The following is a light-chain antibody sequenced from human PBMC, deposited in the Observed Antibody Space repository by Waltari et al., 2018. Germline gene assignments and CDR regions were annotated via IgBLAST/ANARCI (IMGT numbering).Light chain of an antibody. CDR3: QTGGHGTWV. CDR1: SGHINNV. V-gene: IGLV4-69*01. Sequence: QLVLTQSPSASASLGASVKLTCTLSSGHINNVIAWHQQQPEKGPRYLMKVNSDGSHSKGDEIPDRFSGSSSGAGRYLIISSVQSEDEADYYCQTGGHGTWVFGGGTKLTVL. J-gene: IGLJ3*02. CDR2: VNSDGSH.